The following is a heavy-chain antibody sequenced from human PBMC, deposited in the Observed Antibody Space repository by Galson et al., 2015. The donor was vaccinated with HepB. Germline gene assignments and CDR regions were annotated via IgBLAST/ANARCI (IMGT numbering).Heavy chain of an antibody. Sequence: SLRLSCAASGFTFSSCAMTWVRQAPGRGLEWVSAITSSGGITNYADSVKGRFTISRDNPKNTLYLQMNSLTVEDTAVYYCAKEKGTGDNVDFFDYWGQGTLVTVSS. V-gene: IGHV3-23*01. D-gene: IGHD4-17*01. CDR3: AKEKGTGDNVDFFDY. J-gene: IGHJ4*02. CDR1: GFTFSSCA. CDR2: ITSSGGIT.